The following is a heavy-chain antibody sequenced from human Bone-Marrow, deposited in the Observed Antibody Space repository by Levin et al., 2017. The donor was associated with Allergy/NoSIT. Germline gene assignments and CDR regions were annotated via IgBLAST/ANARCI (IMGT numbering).Heavy chain of an antibody. Sequence: PGGSLRLSCAASGFMFTDYGMHWVRQAPGKGLEWVAVIWRDGSNEDYADSVKGRFTISRDNSKSLLYLQMNSLRVEDTALYYCAGYDSSTTAGGGSTLDYWGQGALVTVSS. CDR2: IWRDGSNE. D-gene: IGHD3-22*01. CDR1: GFMFTDYG. CDR3: AGYDSSTTAGGGSTLDY. J-gene: IGHJ4*02. V-gene: IGHV3-33*01.